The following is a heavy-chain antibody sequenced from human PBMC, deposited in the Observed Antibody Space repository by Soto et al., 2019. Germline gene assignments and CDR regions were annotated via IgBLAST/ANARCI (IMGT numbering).Heavy chain of an antibody. CDR1: GLTFQNHA. J-gene: IGHJ4*02. Sequence: GGSLRLSCTASGLTFQNHAMSWVRQAPGKGLEWVSVVSGNSGSTYYADSVRGRFTISRDNSKNTLYLQMNSLRAEDTALYYCARDPRVASRSYYFDYWGQGALVTVSS. D-gene: IGHD3-16*01. V-gene: IGHV3-23*01. CDR3: ARDPRVASRSYYFDY. CDR2: VSGNSGST.